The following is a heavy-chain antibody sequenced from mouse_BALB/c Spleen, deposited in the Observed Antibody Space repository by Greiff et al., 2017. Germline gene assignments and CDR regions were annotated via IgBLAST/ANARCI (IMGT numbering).Heavy chain of an antibody. J-gene: IGHJ4*01. D-gene: IGHD5-5*01. CDR1: GYTFTSYW. Sequence: QVQLQQFGAELVKPGASVKISCKASGYTFTSYWMHWVKQRPGQGLEWIGEIDPSDSYTNYNQKFKGKATLTVDKSSSTAYMQLSSLTSEDSAVYYCARDYLYWGQGTSVTVSS. CDR2: IDPSDSYT. V-gene: IGHV1-69*02. CDR3: ARDYLY.